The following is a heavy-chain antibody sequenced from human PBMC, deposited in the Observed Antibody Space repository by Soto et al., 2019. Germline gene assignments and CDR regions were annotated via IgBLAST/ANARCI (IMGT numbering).Heavy chain of an antibody. CDR3: ARVPGPRIAARPVWFDT. CDR1: GYSFTSYW. CDR2: IYPGDSDT. Sequence: PGESLKISCKGSGYSFTSYWIGWVRQMPGKGLEWMGIIYPGDSDTRYSPSFQGQVTISADKSISTAYLQWSSLKASDTAMYYCARVPGPRIAARPVWFDTRGQGTLVTVPS. V-gene: IGHV5-51*01. J-gene: IGHJ5*02. D-gene: IGHD6-6*01.